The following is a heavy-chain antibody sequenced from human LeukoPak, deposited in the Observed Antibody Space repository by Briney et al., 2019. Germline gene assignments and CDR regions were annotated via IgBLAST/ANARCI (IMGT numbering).Heavy chain of an antibody. J-gene: IGHJ4*02. CDR2: INAGNGNT. CDR3: ARVGVRGYSYGDLDY. Sequence: GASVKVSCKASGYTFTSYAMHWVRQAPGQRLEWMGWINAGNGNTKYSQEFQGRVTITRDTSASTAYMELSSLRSEDMAVYYCARVGVRGYSYGDLDYWGQGTLVSVSS. V-gene: IGHV1-3*03. D-gene: IGHD5-18*01. CDR1: GYTFTSYA.